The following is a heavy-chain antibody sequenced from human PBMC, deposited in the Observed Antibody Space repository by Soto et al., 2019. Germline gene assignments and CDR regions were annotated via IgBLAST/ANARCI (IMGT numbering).Heavy chain of an antibody. CDR2: IIPIFGTA. V-gene: IGHV1-69*13. D-gene: IGHD2-15*01. Sequence: SVKVSCKASGGTFSSYAISWVRQAPGQGLEWMGGIIPIFGTANYAQKFQGRVTITADESTSTAYMELSSLRSEDTAVYYCAREDIVVVVASPYYYGMDVWGQGTTVTVSS. J-gene: IGHJ6*02. CDR1: GGTFSSYA. CDR3: AREDIVVVVASPYYYGMDV.